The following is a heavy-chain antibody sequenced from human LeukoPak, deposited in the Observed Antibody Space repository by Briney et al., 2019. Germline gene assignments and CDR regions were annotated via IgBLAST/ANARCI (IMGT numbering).Heavy chain of an antibody. D-gene: IGHD2-2*01. J-gene: IGHJ5*02. V-gene: IGHV4-38-2*01. Sequence: PSETLSLTCAVSGYSISSGYYWGWIRQPPGKGLEWIGSIYHSGSTYYNPSFKSRVTISVDTSKNQFSLKLSSVTAADTAVYYCASNPNCSSASCYVWPSYNWFDPWGQGTLVTVSS. CDR3: ASNPNCSSASCYVWPSYNWFDP. CDR2: IYHSGST. CDR1: GYSISSGYY.